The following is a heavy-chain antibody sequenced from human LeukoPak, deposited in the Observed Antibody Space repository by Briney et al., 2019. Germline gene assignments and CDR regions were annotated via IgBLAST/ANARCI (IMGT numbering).Heavy chain of an antibody. CDR3: AREGVSSSPPVNWFDP. J-gene: IGHJ5*02. V-gene: IGHV4-59*12. Sequence: SETLSLTCTVSGGSISSYYWSWIRQPPGKGLEWIGYIYYSGSTYYNPSLKSRVTISVDTSKNQFSLKLSSVTAADTAVYYCAREGVSSSPPVNWFDPWGQGTLVTVSS. CDR1: GGSISSYY. CDR2: IYYSGST. D-gene: IGHD6-6*01.